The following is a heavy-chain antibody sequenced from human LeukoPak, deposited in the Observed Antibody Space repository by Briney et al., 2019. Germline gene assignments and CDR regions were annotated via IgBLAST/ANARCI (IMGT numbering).Heavy chain of an antibody. V-gene: IGHV4-30-4*08. Sequence: SETLSLTCTISGDSITSGGYYWSCIRQPPGKGLECIGYIYYSGSTYYNPSLKSRLSISVATSKTQFSLSLSSVTAADTAVYYCARENSSGWMFRRYFDFWGQGILVTVSS. CDR2: IYYSGST. CDR3: ARENSSGWMFRRYFDF. J-gene: IGHJ4*02. D-gene: IGHD6-19*01. CDR1: GDSITSGGYY.